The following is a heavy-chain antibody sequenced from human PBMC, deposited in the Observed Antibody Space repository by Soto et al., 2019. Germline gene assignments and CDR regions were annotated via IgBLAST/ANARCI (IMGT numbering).Heavy chain of an antibody. V-gene: IGHV3-23*01. D-gene: IGHD2-15*01. CDR2: ISGSGGST. J-gene: IGHJ6*03. CDR1: GFTFSSYA. CDR3: AKRYCSGGSCRPYYYYMDV. Sequence: PGGSLRLSCAASGFTFSSYAMSWFRQAPGKGLEWVSAISGSGGSTYYADSVKGRFTISRDNSKNTLYLQMNSLRAEDTAVYYCAKRYCSGGSCRPYYYYMDVWGKGTTVTVSS.